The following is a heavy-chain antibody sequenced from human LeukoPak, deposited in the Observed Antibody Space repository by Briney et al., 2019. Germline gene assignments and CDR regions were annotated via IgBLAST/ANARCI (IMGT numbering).Heavy chain of an antibody. J-gene: IGHJ4*02. D-gene: IGHD3-16*01. CDR2: IKQYGSEK. CDR3: ARRSFGFYYFDY. Sequence: TGGPLRLSCAASGFTFSTYWMSWLRQAPGKALEWVTNIKQYGSEKYYVDSVKGRFTISRDNAENSLYLQRNSLRAEDTAVYYCARRSFGFYYFDYWGQGTLVTVSS. CDR1: GFTFSTYW. V-gene: IGHV3-7*01.